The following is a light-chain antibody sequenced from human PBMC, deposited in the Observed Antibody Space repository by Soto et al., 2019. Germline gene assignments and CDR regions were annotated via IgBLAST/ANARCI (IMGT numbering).Light chain of an antibody. CDR1: SSNIGSNY. Sequence: QSVLTQPPSASETPGQRVTISCSGSSSNIGSNYVYWYQQLPGTAPKLLIYRNNQRPSGVPDRFSGSKSGTSASLAISGLRSEDEADYYCAAWDDSRSGNYVFGTGTKVTVL. CDR2: RNN. CDR3: AAWDDSRSGNYV. V-gene: IGLV1-47*01. J-gene: IGLJ1*01.